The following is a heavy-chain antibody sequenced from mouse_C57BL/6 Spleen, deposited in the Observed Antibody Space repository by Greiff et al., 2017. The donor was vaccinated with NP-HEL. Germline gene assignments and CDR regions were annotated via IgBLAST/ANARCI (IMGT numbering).Heavy chain of an antibody. J-gene: IGHJ2*01. CDR3: YSSYQYYFDY. D-gene: IGHD1-1*01. Sequence: QVQLQESGPELVKPGASVKISCKASGYAFSSYWMNWVKQRPGKGLEWIGRIYPGGGDTNYNGKFKGKATLTADKSSSTAYMQLSSLTSEDSAVYFCYSSYQYYFDYWGQGTTLTVSA. V-gene: IGHV1-82*01. CDR1: GYAFSSYW. CDR2: IYPGGGDT.